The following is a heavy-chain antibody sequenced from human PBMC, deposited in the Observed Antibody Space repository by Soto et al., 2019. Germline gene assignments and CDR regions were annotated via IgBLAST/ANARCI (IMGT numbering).Heavy chain of an antibody. CDR1: GYTFTGYD. D-gene: IGHD2-2*01. CDR2: MNPHSGNT. J-gene: IGHJ5*02. CDR3: AKEKISTSWCNWFDP. Sequence: ASVKVSCKASGYTFTGYDINWVRQATGQGLEWMGWMNPHSGNTNYAQKFQGRVTMTRNTSISTAYMELSSLRSEDTAVYYCAKEKISTSWCNWFDPWGKGTLVTVSS. V-gene: IGHV1-8*01.